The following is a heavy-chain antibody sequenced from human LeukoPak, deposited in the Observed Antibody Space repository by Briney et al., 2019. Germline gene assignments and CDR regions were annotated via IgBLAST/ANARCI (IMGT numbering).Heavy chain of an antibody. CDR2: IYYSGCT. J-gene: IGHJ3*02. Sequence: PSETLSLTCTVSGGSISSYYWSWIRQPPGKGLEWIGYIYYSGCTNYNPSLKSRVTISVDTSKNQFSLKLSSVTAADTAVYYCARSIRGGYKLNAFDIWGQGTMVTVSS. CDR1: GGSISSYY. V-gene: IGHV4-59*01. CDR3: ARSIRGGYKLNAFDI. D-gene: IGHD5-24*01.